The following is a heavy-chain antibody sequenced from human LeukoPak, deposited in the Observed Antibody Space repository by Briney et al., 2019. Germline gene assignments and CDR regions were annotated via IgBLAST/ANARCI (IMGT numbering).Heavy chain of an antibody. Sequence: GGXLRLSCAASGFTFSSYAMSWVRQAPGKGLEWVSAISGSGGSTYYADSVKGRFTISRDNSKNSLYLQMNSLRAEDTAVYYCARVPTALLLWFGELLSYFDYWGQGTLVTVSS. CDR2: ISGSGGST. J-gene: IGHJ4*02. D-gene: IGHD3-10*01. CDR1: GFTFSSYA. CDR3: ARVPTALLLWFGELLSYFDY. V-gene: IGHV3-23*01.